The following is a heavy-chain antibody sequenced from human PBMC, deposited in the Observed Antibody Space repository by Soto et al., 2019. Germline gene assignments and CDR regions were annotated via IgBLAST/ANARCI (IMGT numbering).Heavy chain of an antibody. D-gene: IGHD2-2*02. J-gene: IGHJ6*02. CDR2: ISYSGST. CDR1: GGSISSYY. V-gene: IGHV4-59*01. Sequence: XXTLSLPCTVSGGSISSYYWNWIRQPPGKGLEWIGYISYSGSTNYNPSLKSRVTISVDTSKSQFSLKLSSVTAADTAVYYCARDRTQLPYYYYGMDVWGQGTTVTVSS. CDR3: ARDRTQLPYYYYGMDV.